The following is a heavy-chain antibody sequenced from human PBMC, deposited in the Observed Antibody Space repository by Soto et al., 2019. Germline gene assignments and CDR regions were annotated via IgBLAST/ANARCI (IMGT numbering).Heavy chain of an antibody. J-gene: IGHJ6*02. D-gene: IGHD3-22*01. CDR3: ALTSYDSSGYYSLGAYYYYYGMDV. Sequence: ASVKVSCKASGYTFTSYGISWVRQAPGQGLEWMGWISAYNGNTNYAQKLQGRVTMTTDTSTSTAYMELRSLRSDDTAVYYCALTSYDSSGYYSLGAYYYYYGMDVWGQGTTVTVSS. CDR1: GYTFTSYG. CDR2: ISAYNGNT. V-gene: IGHV1-18*01.